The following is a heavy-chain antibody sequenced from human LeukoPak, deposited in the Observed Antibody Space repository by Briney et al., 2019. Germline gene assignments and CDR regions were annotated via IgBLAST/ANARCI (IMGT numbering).Heavy chain of an antibody. D-gene: IGHD3-3*01. CDR3: ARDRGDDFWSGSFDL. V-gene: IGHV3-13*01. Sequence: PGGSLRLSCAASGFNFNAYDMHWVRQVPGKSLEWVAAIGTHGDTNYGDSMKGRFTISRDNAKKSLYLQLNCLRAGDTAVYYCARDRGDDFWSGSFDLWGRGALVTVSS. CDR2: IGTHGDT. J-gene: IGHJ2*01. CDR1: GFNFNAYD.